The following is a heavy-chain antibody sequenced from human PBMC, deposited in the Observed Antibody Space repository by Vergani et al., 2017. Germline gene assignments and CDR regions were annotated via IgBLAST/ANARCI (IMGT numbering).Heavy chain of an antibody. Sequence: VQLVESGGGVVQPGRSLRLSCAASGFTVSSNYMSWVRQAPGKGLEWVSVIYSGGSTYYADSVKGRFTISRHNSKNTLYLQMNSLRAEDTAVYYCARVNIEPSYYDYVWGSQNNWFDPWGQGTLVTVSS. V-gene: IGHV3-53*04. CDR3: ARVNIEPSYYDYVWGSQNNWFDP. CDR1: GFTVSSNY. CDR2: IYSGGST. D-gene: IGHD3-16*01. J-gene: IGHJ5*02.